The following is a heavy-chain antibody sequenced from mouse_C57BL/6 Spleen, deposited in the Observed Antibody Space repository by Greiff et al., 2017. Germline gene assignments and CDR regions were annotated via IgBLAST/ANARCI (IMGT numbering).Heavy chain of an antibody. CDR3: ARWGVYYYAMDY. CDR2: INPSNGGT. D-gene: IGHD2-10*02. V-gene: IGHV1-53*01. Sequence: QVQLKQPGTELVKPGASVKLSCKASGYTFTSYWMHWVKQRPGQGLEWIGNINPSNGGTNYNEKFKSKATLTVDKSSSTAYMQLSSLTSEDSAVYYCARWGVYYYAMDYWGQGTSVTVSS. J-gene: IGHJ4*01. CDR1: GYTFTSYW.